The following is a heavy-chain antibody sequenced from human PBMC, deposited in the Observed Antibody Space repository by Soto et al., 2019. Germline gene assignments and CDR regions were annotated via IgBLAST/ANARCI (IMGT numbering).Heavy chain of an antibody. CDR3: ARDRNDYGDYVPGGMDV. CDR2: IWYDGSNK. J-gene: IGHJ6*02. CDR1: GFTFSSYG. V-gene: IGHV3-33*01. D-gene: IGHD4-17*01. Sequence: PGGSLRLSCAASGFTFSSYGMHWVRQAPGKGLEWVAVIWYDGSNKYYADSVKGRFTISRDNSKNTLYLQMNSLRAEDTAVYYCARDRNDYGDYVPGGMDVWGQGTTVTVSS.